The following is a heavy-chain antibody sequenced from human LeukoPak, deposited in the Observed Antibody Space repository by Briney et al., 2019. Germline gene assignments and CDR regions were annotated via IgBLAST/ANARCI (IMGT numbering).Heavy chain of an antibody. Sequence: VGSLRLSCEASRFTFSSSGMSWVRQAPGEGLEWVANINPDGSDKYYVDSVKGRFTISTDKAKNSLYLEMNSLRAEDTAVYYCAREAGPAYCSTTSCLNWFDPWGQGTLVTVSS. CDR1: RFTFSSSG. J-gene: IGHJ5*02. V-gene: IGHV3-7*05. D-gene: IGHD2-2*01. CDR2: INPDGSDK. CDR3: AREAGPAYCSTTSCLNWFDP.